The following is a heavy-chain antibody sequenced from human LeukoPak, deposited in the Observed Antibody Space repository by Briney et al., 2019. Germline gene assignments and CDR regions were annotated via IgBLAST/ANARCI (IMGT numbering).Heavy chain of an antibody. Sequence: SETLSLTCTVSGGSISSYYWSWIRQPPGKGLEWMGYIYYSGSTNYNPSLKSRVTISVDTSKNQFSLKLSSVTAADTAVYYCARPLVYGDHTIAFDIWGQGTMVTVSS. J-gene: IGHJ3*02. CDR2: IYYSGST. CDR3: ARPLVYGDHTIAFDI. CDR1: GGSISSYY. V-gene: IGHV4-59*08. D-gene: IGHD4-17*01.